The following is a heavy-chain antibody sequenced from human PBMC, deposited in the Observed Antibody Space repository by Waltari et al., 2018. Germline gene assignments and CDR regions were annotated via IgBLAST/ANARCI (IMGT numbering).Heavy chain of an antibody. D-gene: IGHD1-1*01. J-gene: IGHJ4*02. Sequence: EVQLLASGGDVVQPGGSLSLSCATSGFSFSNYAMTGARQSPGKGMEWVSSINENDFKTHYADSVKGRFIISRDNSKNTLYLQMNSLRAEDTAVYYCAKQFLDENWGQGTLVTVSS. V-gene: IGHV3-23*01. CDR3: AKQFLDEN. CDR2: INENDFKT. CDR1: GFSFSNYA.